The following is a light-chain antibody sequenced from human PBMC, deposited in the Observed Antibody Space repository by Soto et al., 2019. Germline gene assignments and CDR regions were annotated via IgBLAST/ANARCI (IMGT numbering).Light chain of an antibody. Sequence: QSVLTQPPSASGTPGQRVSISCSGSASNVGSTYVFWYQQLPGTAPTLLIYKNNQRPSGVSDRFSGSKSGTSASLAISGLRVDDEADYYCASWDNDLNAPIFGGGTKLTVL. J-gene: IGLJ2*01. V-gene: IGLV1-47*01. CDR1: ASNVGSTY. CDR3: ASWDNDLNAPI. CDR2: KNN.